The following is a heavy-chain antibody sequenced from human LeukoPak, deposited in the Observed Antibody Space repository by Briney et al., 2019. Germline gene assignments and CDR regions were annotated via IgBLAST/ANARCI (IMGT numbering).Heavy chain of an antibody. J-gene: IGHJ4*02. Sequence: GGSLRLSCAASGFTFSIYAMSWVRQAPGKGLEWVSAISTSGDNTYYADSVKGRFTISRDNSKNTLYLQMNSLRAEDTAVYYCARERSGWLFDYWGQGTLVTVSS. V-gene: IGHV3-23*01. CDR3: ARERSGWLFDY. CDR2: ISTSGDNT. CDR1: GFTFSIYA. D-gene: IGHD6-19*01.